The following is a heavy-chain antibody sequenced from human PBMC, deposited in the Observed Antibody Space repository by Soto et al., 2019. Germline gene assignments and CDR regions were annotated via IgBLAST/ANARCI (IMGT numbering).Heavy chain of an antibody. Sequence: QVQLVQSGPEVKKPGASVKVSCKASGYPFTSYFMHWVRQAPGQRLEWMGWINAANGNTKYSQKFQGRVTITMDTPAPPANMRLGSWQFEARAGNGCASPLFEGLENPLYSGARGTLVT. CDR3: ASPLFEGLENPLYS. CDR2: INAANGNT. D-gene: IGHD1-1*01. J-gene: IGHJ4*02. CDR1: GYPFTSYF. V-gene: IGHV1-3*01.